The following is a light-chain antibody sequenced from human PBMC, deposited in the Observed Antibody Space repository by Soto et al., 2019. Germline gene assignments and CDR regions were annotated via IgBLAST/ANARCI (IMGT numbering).Light chain of an antibody. CDR3: HQYGSSPIT. CDR2: DAS. CDR1: QSISRS. Sequence: EIVMTQSPATLSVSPGERATLSCRASQSISRSLAWYQQKPGQAPRLLISDASTRATGIPARFSGSGSGTDFTLTISRLEPEDFAVYCCHQYGSSPITFGQGTRLEIK. J-gene: IGKJ5*01. V-gene: IGKV3-20*01.